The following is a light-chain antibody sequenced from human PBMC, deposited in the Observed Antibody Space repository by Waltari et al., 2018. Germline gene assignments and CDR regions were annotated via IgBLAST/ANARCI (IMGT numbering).Light chain of an antibody. CDR3: ASWDDILSGVL. V-gene: IGLV1-47*01. Sequence: QSVLTQPPSASGTPGQRVTISCSGSSSNIGSNYIYWYHQLPGKAPKLLLYRNNPRPSGVPDRFSGSKSGTSASLAISGLRSEDEADYYCASWDDILSGVLFGGGTKLSVL. CDR1: SSNIGSNY. J-gene: IGLJ2*01. CDR2: RNN.